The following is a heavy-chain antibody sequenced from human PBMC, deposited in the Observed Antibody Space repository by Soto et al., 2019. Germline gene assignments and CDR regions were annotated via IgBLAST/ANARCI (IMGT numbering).Heavy chain of an antibody. D-gene: IGHD3-3*01. CDR2: FKPTGGGST. J-gene: IGHJ6*02. V-gene: IGHV1-46*01. Sequence: QVQLVQSGAEVKKPGASVKLSCKPSGYTFSGYYVHWVRQAPGQGLEWMGVFKPTGGGSTSYAQRFQGRVTVTRDTSTSTVYMELGSLRFDDTAVYFCAKDPNTYDFWTGSQYYHGMDVWGQGTTVTVS. CDR1: GYTFSGYY. CDR3: AKDPNTYDFWTGSQYYHGMDV.